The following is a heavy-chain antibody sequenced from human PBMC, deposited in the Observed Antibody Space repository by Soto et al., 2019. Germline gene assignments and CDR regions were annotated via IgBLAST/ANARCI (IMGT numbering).Heavy chain of an antibody. CDR3: ARVSLDYYGSGSYDYFDY. CDR1: GYTFTSYY. Sequence: QVQLVQSGAEVKKPGASVKVSCKASGYTFTSYYMHWVRQAPGQGLEWMGIINPSGGSTSYAQKFQGRVTMCRDTSTSTGYMELSSLRSEDTAVYYCARVSLDYYGSGSYDYFDYWGQGTLVTVSS. V-gene: IGHV1-46*03. CDR2: INPSGGST. D-gene: IGHD3-10*01. J-gene: IGHJ4*02.